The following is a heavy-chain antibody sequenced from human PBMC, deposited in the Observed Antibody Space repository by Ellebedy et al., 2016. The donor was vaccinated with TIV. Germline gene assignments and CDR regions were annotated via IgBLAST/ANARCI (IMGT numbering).Heavy chain of an antibody. CDR1: GGSISSSSYY. Sequence: SETLSLTXTVSGGSISSSSYYWGWIRQPPGKGLEWIGSIYYSGSTYYNPSLKSRVTISVDTSKNQFSLKLSSVTAADTAVYYCILSYCSGGSCYRPDDAFDIWGQGTMVTVSS. CDR2: IYYSGST. V-gene: IGHV4-39*01. D-gene: IGHD2-15*01. CDR3: ILSYCSGGSCYRPDDAFDI. J-gene: IGHJ3*02.